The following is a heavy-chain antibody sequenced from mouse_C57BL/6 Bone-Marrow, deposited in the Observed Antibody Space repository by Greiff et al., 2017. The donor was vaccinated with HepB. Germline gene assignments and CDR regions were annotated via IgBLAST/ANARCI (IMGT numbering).Heavy chain of an antibody. Sequence: QVQLQQPGAELVRPGSSVKLSCKASGYTFTSYWMHWVKQRPIQGLEWIGNIHPSDSETHYNQKFKDKATLTVDKSSITAYMPLSSLTSEDSAVYYCARSFYYYGSRYWYFDVWGTGTTVTVSS. CDR2: IHPSDSET. J-gene: IGHJ1*03. CDR3: ARSFYYYGSRYWYFDV. CDR1: GYTFTSYW. D-gene: IGHD1-1*01. V-gene: IGHV1-52*01.